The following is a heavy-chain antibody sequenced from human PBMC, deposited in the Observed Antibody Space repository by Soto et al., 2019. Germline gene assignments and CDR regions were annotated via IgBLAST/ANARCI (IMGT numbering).Heavy chain of an antibody. J-gene: IGHJ3*02. D-gene: IGHD6-13*01. Sequence: QVQLRESGPGLVKPSETLSLTCNVSGDSISNYYWSWIRQPPGKGLGWIGYIYYSGSTNSNTSLKSRVTISVDTSKNQFSLELNSVTAADTAVYYCARHLWVCSSWYLGAVDIWGQGTMVTVSS. CDR2: IYYSGST. CDR1: GDSISNYY. V-gene: IGHV4-59*08. CDR3: ARHLWVCSSWYLGAVDI.